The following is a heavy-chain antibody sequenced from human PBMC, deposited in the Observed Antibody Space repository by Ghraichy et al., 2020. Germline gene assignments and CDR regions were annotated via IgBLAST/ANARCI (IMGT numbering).Heavy chain of an antibody. CDR1: ELIVSSNY. D-gene: IGHD3-10*01. CDR2: LYSGGST. Sequence: GALRLSCEASELIVSSNYMTWVRQAPGKGLEWVSVLYSGGSTDYADSVKGRFIVSRDHSKNTVYLQMNSLRAEDTAVYYCARGNYYGSGSYYNQGFRFDPWGQGTLVTVSS. V-gene: IGHV3-66*01. CDR3: ARGNYYGSGSYYNQGFRFDP. J-gene: IGHJ5*02.